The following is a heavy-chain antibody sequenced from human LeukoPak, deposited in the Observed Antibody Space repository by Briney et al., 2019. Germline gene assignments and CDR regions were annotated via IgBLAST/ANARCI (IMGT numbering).Heavy chain of an antibody. D-gene: IGHD2/OR15-2a*01. J-gene: IGHJ4*02. CDR2: FDPEDVET. V-gene: IGHV1-24*01. CDR3: ATDFYRGRQFDY. CDR1: GNTFTDLS. Sequence: ASVKVSCKVSGNTFTDLSMNWVRQAPGKGLEWMGGFDPEDVETIYAQKFQGRVTMTEDTSTATAYMEQSSLRPDDTAVYYCATDFYRGRQFDYWGQGTLVTVSS.